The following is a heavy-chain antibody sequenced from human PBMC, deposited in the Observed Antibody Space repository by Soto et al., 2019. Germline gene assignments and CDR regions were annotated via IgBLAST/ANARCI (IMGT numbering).Heavy chain of an antibody. V-gene: IGHV1-18*01. CDR3: ARAYCGGDCYYYYYGMDV. D-gene: IGHD2-21*02. CDR2: ISAYNGNT. J-gene: IGHJ6*02. CDR1: GYTFTSYG. Sequence: QVQLVQSGAEVKKPGASVKVSCKASGYTFTSYGISWVRQAPGQGLEWMGWISAYNGNTNYAQKLQGRVTMTTDTSTSTAYMELRSLRSVDTAVYYCARAYCGGDCYYYYYGMDVWGQGTTVTVSS.